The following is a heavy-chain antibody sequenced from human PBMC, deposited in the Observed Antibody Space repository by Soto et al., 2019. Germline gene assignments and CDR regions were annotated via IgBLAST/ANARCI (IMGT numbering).Heavy chain of an antibody. CDR1: GGSVNSGNYY. D-gene: IGHD1-1*01. CDR2: MSHSGGT. Sequence: QVQLQQWGAGLLKPSETLSLTCAVFGGSVNSGNYYWSWIRQPPGKGLEWIGEMSHSGGTHFNPSLKSRVTISLDTSKNQFSLKMRSVTAADPALYYCARVERGTATTVVDAFDIWGPGTMVTVSS. J-gene: IGHJ3*02. CDR3: ARVERGTATTVVDAFDI. V-gene: IGHV4-34*01.